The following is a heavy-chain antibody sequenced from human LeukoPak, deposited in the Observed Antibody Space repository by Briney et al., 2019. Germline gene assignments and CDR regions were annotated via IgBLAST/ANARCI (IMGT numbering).Heavy chain of an antibody. V-gene: IGHV3-53*03. J-gene: IGHJ6*02. D-gene: IGHD3-22*01. Sequence: GGSLRLSCAASGVTVSRDYMSWVRQAPGKGLEWVSVIYSDGKTYYADSVKGRFTISRDNAKNSLYLQMNSLRAEDTAVYYCARAYYYDSSGYGMDVWGQGTTVTVSS. CDR1: GVTVSRDY. CDR2: IYSDGKT. CDR3: ARAYYYDSSGYGMDV.